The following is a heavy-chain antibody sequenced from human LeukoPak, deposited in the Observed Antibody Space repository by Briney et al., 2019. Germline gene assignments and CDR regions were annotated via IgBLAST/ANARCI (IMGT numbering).Heavy chain of an antibody. Sequence: SQTLSLTRTVSGGSISSGGYYWSWIRQHPGKGLEWIGYIYYSGSTYYNPSLKSRVTISVDTSKNQFSLKLSSVTAGDTAVDYCASAPPEEDAFDIWGQGTMVTVSS. CDR3: ASAPPEEDAFDI. J-gene: IGHJ3*02. V-gene: IGHV4-31*03. CDR1: GGSISSGGYY. CDR2: IYYSGST.